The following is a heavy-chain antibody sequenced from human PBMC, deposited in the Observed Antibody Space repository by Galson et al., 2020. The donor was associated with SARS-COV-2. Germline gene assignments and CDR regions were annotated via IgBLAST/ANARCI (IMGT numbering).Heavy chain of an antibody. Sequence: ASVKVSCKASGYTFTTYGISWVRQAPGQGLEWMGWISADNGNTNYAQKFQGRVTMTTDTSTSTAYMELRSLRSDDTAVYYCARDPNIVVLRAAIFCDFDYWGQGTLVTVSS. CDR1: GYTFTTYG. CDR3: ARDPNIVVLRAAIFCDFDY. V-gene: IGHV1-18*04. D-gene: IGHD2-2*01. CDR2: ISADNGNT. J-gene: IGHJ4*02.